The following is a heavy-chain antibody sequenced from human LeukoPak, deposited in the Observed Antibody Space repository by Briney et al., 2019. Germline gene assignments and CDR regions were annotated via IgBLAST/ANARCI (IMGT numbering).Heavy chain of an antibody. Sequence: GGSLRLSCAASGFTFSNAWMSWVRQAPGKGLEWVAVISYDGSNKYYADSVKGRFTISRDNSKNTLYLQMNSLRAEDTAVYYCTSELLNYFDYWGQGTLVTVSS. V-gene: IGHV3-30*03. CDR3: TSELLNYFDY. CDR2: ISYDGSNK. J-gene: IGHJ4*02. CDR1: GFTFSNAW. D-gene: IGHD1-26*01.